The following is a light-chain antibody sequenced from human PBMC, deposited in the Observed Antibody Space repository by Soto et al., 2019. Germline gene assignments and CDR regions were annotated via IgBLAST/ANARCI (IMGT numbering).Light chain of an antibody. V-gene: IGKV1-9*01. Sequence: IQLTQAPSSLSASVGDRVTITCRASQGISRYLAWYQQKPGKVPKLLIYAASTLPSGVPSRFSGSGSGTDFTLTISSLQPEDFATYYCQQLNSFPHTFGGGTKVEIK. CDR1: QGISRY. CDR2: AAS. J-gene: IGKJ4*01. CDR3: QQLNSFPHT.